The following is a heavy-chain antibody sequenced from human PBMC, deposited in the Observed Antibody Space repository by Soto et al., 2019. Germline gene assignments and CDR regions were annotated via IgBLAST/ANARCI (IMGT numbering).Heavy chain of an antibody. CDR2: IYPGDSDT. J-gene: IGHJ4*02. CDR3: ARHGEMAARAIDY. Sequence: PGLSLKISSRGAGYSSTSYWVGRVRKMPGKGLEWMGIIYPGDSDTRYSPSFQGQVTISADKSISTAYLQWSSLKASDTAMYYCARHGEMAARAIDYWGQGTLVTVSS. D-gene: IGHD6-19*01. V-gene: IGHV5-51*01. CDR1: GYSSTSYW.